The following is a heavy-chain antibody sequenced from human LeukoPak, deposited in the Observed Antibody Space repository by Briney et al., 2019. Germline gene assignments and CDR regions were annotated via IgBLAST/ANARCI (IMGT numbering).Heavy chain of an antibody. CDR1: GFTFSRYG. CDR3: AKGLAAAGTEGY. D-gene: IGHD6-13*01. CDR2: IISGGGGT. Sequence: GGSLRLSCAASGFTFSRYGTSWVRQAPGKGLEWVSAIISGGGGTYYADSVKGRFTISRDNSKNTLYLQMNSLRTEDTAVYYCAKGLAAAGTEGYWGQGTLVTVSS. J-gene: IGHJ4*02. V-gene: IGHV3-23*01.